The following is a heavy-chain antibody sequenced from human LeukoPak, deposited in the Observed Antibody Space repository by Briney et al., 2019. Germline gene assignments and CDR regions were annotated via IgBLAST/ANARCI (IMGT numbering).Heavy chain of an antibody. J-gene: IGHJ4*02. CDR2: INPSGGSA. Sequence: ASVKVSCKAPGYTFTSYYMHWVRQAPGQGLEWMGIINPSGGSASYAQKFQGRVTMTRDTSTSTVYMELSSLRSEDTAVYYCARAIEREDFDYWGQGTLVTVSS. CDR3: ARAIEREDFDY. V-gene: IGHV1-46*01. D-gene: IGHD5-24*01. CDR1: GYTFTSYY.